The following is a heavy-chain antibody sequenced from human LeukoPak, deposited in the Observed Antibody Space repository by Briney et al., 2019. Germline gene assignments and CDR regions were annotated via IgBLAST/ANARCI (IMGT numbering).Heavy chain of an antibody. V-gene: IGHV5-51*01. J-gene: IGHJ5*02. Sequence: GESLKISCKGSGYSFNNYWIGWVRQMPGKGLEWMGIIYPGDSDTRYSPSFQGQVTISADKSISTAYLKWSSLKASDTAMYCCARQPREGNWFDPWGQGTLVTVSS. CDR3: ARQPREGNWFDP. CDR2: IYPGDSDT. CDR1: GYSFNNYW. D-gene: IGHD1-26*01.